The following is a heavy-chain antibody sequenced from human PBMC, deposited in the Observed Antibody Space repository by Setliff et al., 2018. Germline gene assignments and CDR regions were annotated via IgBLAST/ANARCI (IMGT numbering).Heavy chain of an antibody. Sequence: SETLSLTCAVSGYSISSGYYWGWIRQPPGKGLEWIGSIYHSGSTYYNPSLKSRVTISVDTSKNQFSLKLSSVTAADTAVYYCAREGYYDSSGYWADFDYWGQGTLVTSPQ. CDR2: IYHSGST. J-gene: IGHJ4*02. CDR3: AREGYYDSSGYWADFDY. CDR1: GYSISSGYY. D-gene: IGHD3-22*01. V-gene: IGHV4-38-2*02.